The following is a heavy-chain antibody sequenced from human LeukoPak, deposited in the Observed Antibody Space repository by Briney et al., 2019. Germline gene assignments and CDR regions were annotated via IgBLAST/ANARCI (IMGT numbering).Heavy chain of an antibody. CDR1: GFXFSSYA. CDR2: ISSNGGST. D-gene: IGHD3-9*01. Sequence: GGSLRLSCSASGFXFSSYAMHWVRQAPGKGLEYVSAISSNGGSTYYADSVKGRFTISRDNSKNTLYLQMSSLRAEDTAVYYCVKGPYYDILTGYSFDYWGQGTLVTVSS. CDR3: VKGPYYDILTGYSFDY. J-gene: IGHJ4*02. V-gene: IGHV3-64D*06.